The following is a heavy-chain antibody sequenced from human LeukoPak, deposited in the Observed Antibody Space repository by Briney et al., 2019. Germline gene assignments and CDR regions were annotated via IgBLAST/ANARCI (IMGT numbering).Heavy chain of an antibody. V-gene: IGHV6-1*01. CDR2: TYYRSKWYN. J-gene: IGHJ6*03. CDR3: ARYYYDSSGYPPYYYYYMDV. D-gene: IGHD3-22*01. CDR1: GDSVSSNSAA. Sequence: SQTLLLTCAISGDSVSSNSAAWNWIRQSPSRGLEWLGRTYYRSKWYNNYAVSVKSRITINPDTSKNQFSLQLNSVTPEDTAVYYCARYYYDSSGYPPYYYYYMDVWGKGTTVTVSS.